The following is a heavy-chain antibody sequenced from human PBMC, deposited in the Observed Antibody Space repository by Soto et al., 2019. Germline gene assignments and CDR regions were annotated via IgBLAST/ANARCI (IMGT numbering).Heavy chain of an antibody. CDR2: IYYSGST. D-gene: IGHD2-21*01. CDR3: AGGGGFVVVMEV. Sequence: SLTCTVAGFYISSHCLSWIRKQQGKGLEWIGYIYYSGSTNYNPSRKSRVTISVDTSKNQFSLKLSSVTAADTAVYYGAGGGGFVVVMEVWVQGTTVT. V-gene: IGHV4-59*11. CDR1: GFYISSHC. J-gene: IGHJ6*02.